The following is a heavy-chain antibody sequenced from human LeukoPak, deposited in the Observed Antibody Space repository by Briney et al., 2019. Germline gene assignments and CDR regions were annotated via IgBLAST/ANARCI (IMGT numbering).Heavy chain of an antibody. D-gene: IGHD3-22*01. V-gene: IGHV3-30-3*01. CDR1: GFTFSSYP. CDR2: ISSDGSDK. J-gene: IGHJ4*02. CDR3: AREGSSGYYPY. Sequence: PGGSLRLSCEASGFTFSSYPMYWVRQTPGKGLEWLAVISSDGSDKHYADPVKGRFTISRDNSKNTLYLQMNSLRAEDTAVYYCAREGSSGYYPYWGQGILVTVSS.